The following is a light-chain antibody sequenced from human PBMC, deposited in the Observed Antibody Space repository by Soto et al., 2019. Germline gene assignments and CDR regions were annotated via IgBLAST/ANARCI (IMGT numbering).Light chain of an antibody. Sequence: DIQMTQSPSTLSASVGDRVTITCRASQSISSWLAWYQQKPGKAPKLLIYKASSLESGVPSRVSGSGSGTEFTLTISSLQPADFATYYCQQYNSWWTFGQGTKLEIK. CDR3: QQYNSWWT. V-gene: IGKV1-5*03. CDR2: KAS. CDR1: QSISSW. J-gene: IGKJ2*02.